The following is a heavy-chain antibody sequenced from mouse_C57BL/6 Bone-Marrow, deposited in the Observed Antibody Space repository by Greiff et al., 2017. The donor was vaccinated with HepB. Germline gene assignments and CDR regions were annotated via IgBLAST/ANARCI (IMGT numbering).Heavy chain of an antibody. Sequence: EVQLQQSGAELVRPGASVKLSCTASGFNIKDDYMHWVKQRPEQGLEWIGWIDPENGDTEYASKFQGKATITADTSSNTAYLQLSSLTSEDTAVYYCTTSYYGSSRDYWGQGTTLTVSS. CDR3: TTSYYGSSRDY. CDR2: IDPENGDT. CDR1: GFNIKDDY. J-gene: IGHJ2*01. D-gene: IGHD1-1*01. V-gene: IGHV14-4*01.